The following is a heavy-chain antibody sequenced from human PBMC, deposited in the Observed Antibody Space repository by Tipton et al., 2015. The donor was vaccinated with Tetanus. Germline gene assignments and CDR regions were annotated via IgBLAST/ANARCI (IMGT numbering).Heavy chain of an antibody. D-gene: IGHD3-3*01. Sequence: TLSLTCSVSGGSISSYNWSWIRQPPGKGLEWIGYIYYSGSTNYNPSLKSRVTISVDTSKNQFSLKLSSVTAADTAVYYCARDRSITIFGVVPITYYYGMDVWGQGTTVTVS. CDR1: GGSISSYN. J-gene: IGHJ6*02. CDR2: IYYSGST. CDR3: ARDRSITIFGVVPITYYYGMDV. V-gene: IGHV4-59*01.